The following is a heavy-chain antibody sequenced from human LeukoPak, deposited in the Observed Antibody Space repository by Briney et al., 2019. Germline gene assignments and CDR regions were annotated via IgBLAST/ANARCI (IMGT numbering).Heavy chain of an antibody. D-gene: IGHD3-22*01. Sequence: GRSLKLSCAASGFTFDDYAMHWVRQAPGKGLEWVSGISWNSGSIGYADSVKGRFTISRDNAKNSLYLQMNSLRAEDTALYYCATGLYYYDSSGPLGLDAFDIWGQGTMVTVSS. CDR2: ISWNSGSI. V-gene: IGHV3-9*01. CDR3: ATGLYYYDSSGPLGLDAFDI. J-gene: IGHJ3*02. CDR1: GFTFDDYA.